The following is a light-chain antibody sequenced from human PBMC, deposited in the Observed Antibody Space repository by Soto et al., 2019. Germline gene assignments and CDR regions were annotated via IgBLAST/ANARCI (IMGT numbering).Light chain of an antibody. CDR3: SSYTSSSTPHVV. CDR2: DVS. J-gene: IGLJ2*01. Sequence: QSALTQPASVSGSPGQSITISCTGTSSDVGGYNYVSWYQQHPGKAPKLMIYDVSNRPSGVSNRFSGSKSGNTASLTNSGLQAEDEADYYCSSYTSSSTPHVVFGGGTKLTVL. V-gene: IGLV2-14*01. CDR1: SSDVGGYNY.